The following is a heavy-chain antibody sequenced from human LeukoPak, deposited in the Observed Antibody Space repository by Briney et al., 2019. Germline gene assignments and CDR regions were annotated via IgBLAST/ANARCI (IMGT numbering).Heavy chain of an antibody. J-gene: IGHJ6*03. Sequence: SETLSLTCAVYGGSFSGYYWSWIRQPSGKGLEWIGEINCSGSTNYNAPLKSRVTISVDTSKNQFSLKLNSVTAADTAVYYCARHAGVTYYYYYVDVWGKGTTVTISS. D-gene: IGHD3-10*01. CDR2: INCSGST. CDR3: ARHAGVTYYYYYVDV. V-gene: IGHV4-34*01. CDR1: GGSFSGYY.